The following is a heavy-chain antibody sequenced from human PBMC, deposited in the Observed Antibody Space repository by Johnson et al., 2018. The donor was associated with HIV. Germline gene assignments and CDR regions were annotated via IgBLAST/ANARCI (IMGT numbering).Heavy chain of an antibody. V-gene: IGHV3-30*02. Sequence: QMLLVESGGGLVQPGGSLRLSCAAPRFTFDSYGMHWVRQAPGRGLEWLAVIWYDASKKYYADSVKGRFTISRDNSKNTRYLQMNSLRAEDTAVYYCAKDRSGSAGAFDIWGQGTMVTVSS. D-gene: IGHD1-26*01. J-gene: IGHJ3*02. CDR3: AKDRSGSAGAFDI. CDR2: IWYDASKK. CDR1: RFTFDSYG.